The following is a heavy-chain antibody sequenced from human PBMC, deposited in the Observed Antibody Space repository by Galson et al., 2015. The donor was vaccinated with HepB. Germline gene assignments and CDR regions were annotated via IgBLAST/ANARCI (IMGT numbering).Heavy chain of an antibody. CDR1: GFTFSSYG. V-gene: IGHV3-33*01. CDR3: ARDQVVPAATGSYYYYYYMDV. D-gene: IGHD2-2*01. Sequence: SLRLSCAASGFTFSSYGMHWVRQAPGKGLEWVAVIWYDGSNKYYADSVKGRFTISRDNSKNTLYLQMNSLRAEDTAVYYCARDQVVPAATGSYYYYYYMDVWGKGTTVTVSS. CDR2: IWYDGSNK. J-gene: IGHJ6*03.